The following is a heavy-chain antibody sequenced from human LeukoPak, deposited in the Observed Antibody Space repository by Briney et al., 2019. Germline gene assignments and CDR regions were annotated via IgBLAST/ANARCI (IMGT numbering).Heavy chain of an antibody. CDR2: IYYSGST. CDR1: GGSISSGDYY. J-gene: IGHJ4*02. V-gene: IGHV4-30-4*08. D-gene: IGHD3-3*02. Sequence: SQTLSLTCTVSGGSISSGDYYWSWIRQPSGKGLEWIGYIYYSGSTYYNPSLKSRVTISVDTSKNQFSLKLSSVTAADTAVYYCARNSRIFGEDYWGQGTLVTVSS. CDR3: ARNSRIFGEDY.